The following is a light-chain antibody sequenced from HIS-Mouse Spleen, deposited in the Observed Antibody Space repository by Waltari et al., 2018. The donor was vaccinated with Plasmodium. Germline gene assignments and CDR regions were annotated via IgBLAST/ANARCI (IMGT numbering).Light chain of an antibody. CDR1: TSNLGSNY. Sequence: QSVLTQPPSASGTPGQRVTISCSGSTSNLGSNYVYWYQQLPGPAPKLLIYRNNQRPSGVPDRFSGSKSGTSASLAISGLRSEDEADYYCAAWDDSLSGRVFGGGTKLTVL. V-gene: IGLV1-47*01. CDR2: RNN. J-gene: IGLJ3*02. CDR3: AAWDDSLSGRV.